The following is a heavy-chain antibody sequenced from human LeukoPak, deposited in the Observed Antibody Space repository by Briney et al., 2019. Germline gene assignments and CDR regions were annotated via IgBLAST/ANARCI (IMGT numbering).Heavy chain of an antibody. Sequence: SETLSLTCTVSGGAISSSSHYWGWIRQSPGKGLEWIGSIYHSGSTVYNPSLKSRVAISVDTSRNQFSLKLSSVTASDTAVYYCARNTTVTDWYFDLWGRGTPVTVSS. J-gene: IGHJ2*01. CDR3: ARNTTVTDWYFDL. V-gene: IGHV4-39*01. CDR2: IYHSGST. D-gene: IGHD4-17*01. CDR1: GGAISSSSHY.